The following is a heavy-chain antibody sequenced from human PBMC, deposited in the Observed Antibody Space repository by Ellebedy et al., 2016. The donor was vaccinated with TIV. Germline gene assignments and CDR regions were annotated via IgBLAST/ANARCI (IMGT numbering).Heavy chain of an antibody. D-gene: IGHD3-3*01. J-gene: IGHJ4*02. V-gene: IGHV3-21*05. Sequence: PGGSLRLSCAASGFTFVGYAMNWVRQAPGKGLAWVSFISSSSSDIYYGASVKGRFTVSRDNAKKSLYLQMNSLRPEDTGVYYCARSRPDFWSGYYADSWGQGTLVTVSS. CDR2: ISSSSSDI. CDR1: GFTFVGYA. CDR3: ARSRPDFWSGYYADS.